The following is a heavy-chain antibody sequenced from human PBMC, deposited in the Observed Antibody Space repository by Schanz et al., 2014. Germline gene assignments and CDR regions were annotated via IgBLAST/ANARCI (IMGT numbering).Heavy chain of an antibody. Sequence: QVQLVESGGGVVQPGRSLRLSCSASGFTLSSYGMHWVRQAPGKGLEWLAVIWFDGTNKYNADSVKGRFTISRDNAKNSLYLQMNSLRAEDTAVYYCAKDTGYCHGGACYCFEYWGLGILVTVSS. CDR1: GFTLSSYG. J-gene: IGHJ4*02. CDR3: AKDTGYCHGGACYCFEY. CDR2: IWFDGTNK. V-gene: IGHV3-33*03. D-gene: IGHD2-8*02.